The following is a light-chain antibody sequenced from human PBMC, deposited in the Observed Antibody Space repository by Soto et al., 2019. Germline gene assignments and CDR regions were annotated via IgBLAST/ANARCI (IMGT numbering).Light chain of an antibody. CDR3: QQYNYWPPIT. CDR2: GAS. Sequence: EIVMTQSPATLSVSPGERATLSCRAGQSVSSNLAWYQQKPGQAPRLLIYGASTRATGIPARFSGGGSGTEFTLTISSLQSEDFVVYYCQQYNYWPPITFGQGTRLEIK. J-gene: IGKJ5*01. V-gene: IGKV3-15*01. CDR1: QSVSSN.